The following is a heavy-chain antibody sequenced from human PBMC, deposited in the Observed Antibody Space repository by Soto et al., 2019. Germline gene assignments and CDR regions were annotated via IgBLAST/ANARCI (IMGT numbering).Heavy chain of an antibody. D-gene: IGHD5-12*01. CDR3: ARESGRDSGYDRIVDY. J-gene: IGHJ4*02. CDR2: ISYDGSNK. V-gene: IGHV3-30-3*01. Sequence: QVQLVESGGGVVQPGRSLRLSCAASGFTFSSYAMHWVRQAPGKGLEWVAVISYDGSNKYYVDSVKGRFTISRDNSKNTLYLQMNSLRAEDTAVYYCARESGRDSGYDRIVDYWGQGTLLTVSS. CDR1: GFTFSSYA.